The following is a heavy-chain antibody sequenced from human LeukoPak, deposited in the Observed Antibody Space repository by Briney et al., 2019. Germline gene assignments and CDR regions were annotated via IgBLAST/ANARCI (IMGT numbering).Heavy chain of an antibody. D-gene: IGHD3-3*01. V-gene: IGHV1-2*02. CDR3: ARADVGYYDFWGGYCYYFDY. Sequence: ASVKVSCKASGYTFTRYYMHWVRQAPGQGLEWMGWINPNSGGTNYAQKFQGRVTMTRDASISTAYMVLSRPRSDDTAVYYCARADVGYYDFWGGYCYYFDYWGQGTLVTVSS. CDR2: INPNSGGT. CDR1: GYTFTRYY. J-gene: IGHJ4*02.